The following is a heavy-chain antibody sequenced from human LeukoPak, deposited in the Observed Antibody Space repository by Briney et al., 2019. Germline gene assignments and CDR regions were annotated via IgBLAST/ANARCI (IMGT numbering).Heavy chain of an antibody. Sequence: SETLSLTCAVYGGSFSGYYWSWIRQPPGKGLEWIGEINHSGSTNYNPSPKGGATISVDTSKNQFSLKLSSVTAADTAVYYCARGADSGYDPLDYWGQGTLVTVSS. CDR2: INHSGST. V-gene: IGHV4-34*01. D-gene: IGHD5-12*01. CDR3: ARGADSGYDPLDY. CDR1: GGSFSGYY. J-gene: IGHJ4*02.